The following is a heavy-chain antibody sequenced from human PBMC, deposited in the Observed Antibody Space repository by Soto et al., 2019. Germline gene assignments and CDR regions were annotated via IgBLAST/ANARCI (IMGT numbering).Heavy chain of an antibody. CDR1: GGTIRSGGFS. Sequence: PSETLSLPWAVFGGTIRSGGFSRSLIRQAPGKGLEWIGYIYHSGSTYYNPSLKSRVTISVDRSKNQFSLKLSSVTAADTAVYYCSRDDSDWFFNWGRGTLVTVSS. CDR2: IYHSGST. V-gene: IGHV4-30-2*01. D-gene: IGHD3-9*01. J-gene: IGHJ4*02. CDR3: SRDDSDWFFN.